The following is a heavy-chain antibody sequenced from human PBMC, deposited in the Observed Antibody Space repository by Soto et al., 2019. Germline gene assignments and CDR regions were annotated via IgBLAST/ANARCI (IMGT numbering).Heavy chain of an antibody. J-gene: IGHJ6*02. CDR2: IIPIFGTA. CDR1: GGTFSSYA. D-gene: IGHD2-8*01. V-gene: IGHV1-69*01. CDR3: AREAATGIVLMVYANALTERYGMDV. Sequence: QVQLVQSGAEVKKPGSSVKVSCKASGGTFSSYAISWVRQAPGQGLEWMGGIIPIFGTANYAQKFQGRVTITADESTSTAYMELSSLRSEDTAVYYCAREAATGIVLMVYANALTERYGMDVWGQGTTVTVSS.